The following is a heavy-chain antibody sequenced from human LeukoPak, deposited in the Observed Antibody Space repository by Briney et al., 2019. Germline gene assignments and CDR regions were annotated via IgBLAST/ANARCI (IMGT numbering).Heavy chain of an antibody. D-gene: IGHD3-16*01. J-gene: IGHJ4*02. CDR3: ARGGGGFMITFGGSSYPDY. V-gene: IGHV1-8*01. Sequence: ASVKVSCKASGYTFTSYDINWVRQATGQGLEWMGWMNPNSGNTGYAQKFQGRVTMTRNTSISTAYMELSSLRSEDTAVYYCARGGGGFMITFGGSSYPDYWGQGTLVTVSS. CDR1: GYTFTSYD. CDR2: MNPNSGNT.